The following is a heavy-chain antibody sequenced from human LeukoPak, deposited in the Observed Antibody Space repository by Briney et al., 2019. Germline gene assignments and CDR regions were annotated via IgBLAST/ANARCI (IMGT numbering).Heavy chain of an antibody. J-gene: IGHJ4*02. CDR3: ARGLRNLRIAARGLVSTPPFGY. D-gene: IGHD6-6*01. CDR1: GGSFSGYY. CDR2: INHSGST. Sequence: SETLSLTCAVYGGSFSGYYWSWIRQPPGKGLEWIGEINHSGSTNYNPSLKSRVTISVDTSKNQFSLKLSSVTAADTAVYYCARGLRNLRIAARGLVSTPPFGYWGQGTLVTVSS. V-gene: IGHV4-34*01.